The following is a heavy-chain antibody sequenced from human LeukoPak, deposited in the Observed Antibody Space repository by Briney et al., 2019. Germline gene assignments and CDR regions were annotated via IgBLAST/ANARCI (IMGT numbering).Heavy chain of an antibody. Sequence: GGSLRLSCAASGFTFSNYYMTWIRQAPGKGLQWISFISDSGNTIYYADSVEGRFTISRDNAKNSLYLQMHSLRAEDTAMYYCARSTLPGRSGRTEFFQHWGQGTLVTASS. CDR1: GFTFSNYY. J-gene: IGHJ1*01. V-gene: IGHV3-11*01. CDR2: ISDSGNTI. D-gene: IGHD6-19*01. CDR3: ARSTLPGRSGRTEFFQH.